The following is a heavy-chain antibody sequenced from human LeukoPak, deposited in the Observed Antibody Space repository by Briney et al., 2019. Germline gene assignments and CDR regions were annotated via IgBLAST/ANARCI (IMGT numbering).Heavy chain of an antibody. Sequence: PSETLSLTCTVSGGSISSYYWSWIRQPPGKGLEWIGYIYYSGSTNYNPSLKSRVTISVDTSKNQFSLKLSSVTAADTAVYYCARDFGSGMFTWGQGTLVTVSS. V-gene: IGHV4-59*01. CDR1: GGSISSYY. CDR3: ARDFGSGMFT. CDR2: IYYSGST. D-gene: IGHD3-10*01. J-gene: IGHJ4*02.